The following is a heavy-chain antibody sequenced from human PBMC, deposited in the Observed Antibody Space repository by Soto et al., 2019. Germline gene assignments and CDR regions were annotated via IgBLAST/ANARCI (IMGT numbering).Heavy chain of an antibody. CDR1: GYTFRSYD. CDR2: MNPINGNT. CDR3: ARDPGISTAGTSVSDY. V-gene: IGHV1-8*01. Sequence: QVQLVQSGAEVKKPGASVKVACKASGYTFRSYDINWVRQGTGQGLEWMGWMNPINGNTGYAQKFQGRVTMTRDTSTSTGDMELSGLTSEDTAVYFCARDPGISTAGTSVSDYWGQGTLVTVSS. D-gene: IGHD6-13*01. J-gene: IGHJ4*02.